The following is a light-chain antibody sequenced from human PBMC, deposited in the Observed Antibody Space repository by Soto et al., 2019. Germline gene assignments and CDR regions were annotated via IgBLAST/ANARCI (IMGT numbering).Light chain of an antibody. Sequence: IVMTQSPAPPSLSPGERGTPSRRASQSVSSYLVWYQQKPGQAPRLLIYDASNRATGIPARFSGSGSGTDFTLTISSLEPEDFAVYYCQQRSNWPLFGQGTRLEIK. J-gene: IGKJ5*01. CDR3: QQRSNWPL. CDR1: QSVSSY. V-gene: IGKV3-11*01. CDR2: DAS.